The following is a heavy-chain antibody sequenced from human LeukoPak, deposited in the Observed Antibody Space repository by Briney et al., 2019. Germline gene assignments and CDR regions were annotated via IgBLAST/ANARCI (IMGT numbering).Heavy chain of an antibody. CDR2: IYTSGST. J-gene: IGHJ4*02. CDR3: ARASGSKGIVVVPAAITDY. V-gene: IGHV4-4*07. Sequence: PSETLSLTCTVSGGSISSYYWSWIRQPAGKGLEWIGRIYTSGSTNYNPSLKSRVTISVDTSKNQFSLKLSSVTAADTAVYYCARASGSKGIVVVPAAITDYWGQGTLVTVSS. D-gene: IGHD2-2*01. CDR1: GGSISSYY.